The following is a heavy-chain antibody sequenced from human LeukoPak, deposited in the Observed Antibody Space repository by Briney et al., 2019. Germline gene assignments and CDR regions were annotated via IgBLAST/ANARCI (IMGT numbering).Heavy chain of an antibody. CDR1: GFTFSSYS. Sequence: GGSLRLSCAASGFTFSSYSMNWVRQAPGKGLEWVSSISSSSSYIYYADSVKGRFTISRDNAKNSLYLPMSSLRAEDTAVYYCARAAIVGGAFDIWGQGTMVTVSS. J-gene: IGHJ3*02. D-gene: IGHD1-26*01. CDR3: ARAAIVGGAFDI. CDR2: ISSSSSYI. V-gene: IGHV3-21*01.